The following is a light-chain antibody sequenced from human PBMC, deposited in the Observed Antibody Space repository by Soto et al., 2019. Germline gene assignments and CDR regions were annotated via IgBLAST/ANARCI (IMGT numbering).Light chain of an antibody. J-gene: IGKJ4*01. V-gene: IGKV3-15*01. CDR3: QQYDNWPLT. CDR2: GAS. CDR1: QSVSSN. Sequence: EIVMTQSPATLSVSPGERATLSCRASQSVSSNLVWYQQKPGQAPRLLIYGASTRATGIPARFSGSGSGTEFTLTISSLQSEDFALYFCQQYDNWPLTFGGGTKVEIK.